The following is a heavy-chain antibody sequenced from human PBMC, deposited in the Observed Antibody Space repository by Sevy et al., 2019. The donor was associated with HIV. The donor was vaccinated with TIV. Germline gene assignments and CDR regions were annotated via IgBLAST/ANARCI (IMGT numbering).Heavy chain of an antibody. CDR1: GESFSSYY. J-gene: IGHJ6*02. CDR2: INHSGTT. D-gene: IGHD2-2*01. CDR3: AVRRRVVIPGVVRRRDQFFFYGMAV. V-gene: IGHV4-34*01. Sequence: SETLSLTCAVYGESFSSYYWSWIRQSPGKGLEWIGEINHSGTTNYHPSLKSRVSISADTSKNQFSLKLTSVTAAETGVYYCAVRRRVVIPGVVRRRDQFFFYGMAVWGQGTTVTVSS.